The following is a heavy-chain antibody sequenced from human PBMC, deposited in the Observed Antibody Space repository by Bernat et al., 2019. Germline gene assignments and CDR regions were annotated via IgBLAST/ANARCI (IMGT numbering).Heavy chain of an antibody. CDR2: INHSGST. J-gene: IGHJ4*02. V-gene: IGHV4-34*01. CDR1: GGSFSGYY. D-gene: IGHD6-6*01. CDR3: ARMTHRRAPYGSSYD. Sequence: QVQLQQWGAGLLKPSETLSLTCAVYGGSFSGYYWSWIRQPPGKGLEWIGEINHSGSTNYNPSLKSRVTISVDTSKNQFSLKLSSVTAADTAVYYCARMTHRRAPYGSSYDWGQGTLVTDSS.